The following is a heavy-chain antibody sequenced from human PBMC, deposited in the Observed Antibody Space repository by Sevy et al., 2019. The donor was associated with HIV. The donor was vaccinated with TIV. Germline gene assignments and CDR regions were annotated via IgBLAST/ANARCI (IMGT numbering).Heavy chain of an antibody. J-gene: IGHJ3*02. Sequence: SETLSLTCTVSGGSINSDHWNWIRQPPGKGLEWVGYVYYIGGTNYNPSLKNRVTISVDRTKNQFSLKLTSVTAADTAVYYCARRNDFAIWGQGTMVTVSS. CDR2: VYYIGGT. V-gene: IGHV4-59*08. CDR1: GGSINSDH. CDR3: ARRNDFAI.